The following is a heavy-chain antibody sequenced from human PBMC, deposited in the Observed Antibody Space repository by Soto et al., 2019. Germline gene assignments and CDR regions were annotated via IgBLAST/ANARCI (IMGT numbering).Heavy chain of an antibody. CDR3: VKDRAPRDGYKTQPGS. J-gene: IGHJ5*02. Sequence: GGSLRLSCSASGFTFSIYAMHWVRQAPGKGLEYVSAVSTNGGTSYYADSVKGRFTISRDNSRNTLYLQMNSLRPEDTAVYYCVKDRAPRDGYKTQPGSWGLGTLVTVSS. CDR2: VSTNGGTS. V-gene: IGHV3-64D*06. CDR1: GFTFSIYA. D-gene: IGHD5-12*01.